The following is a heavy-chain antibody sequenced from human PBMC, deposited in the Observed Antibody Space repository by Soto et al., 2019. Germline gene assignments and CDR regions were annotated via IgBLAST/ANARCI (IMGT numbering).Heavy chain of an antibody. D-gene: IGHD4-17*01. CDR1: GFSLTTGKMG. CDR3: ARMNVDSYQFYYAMDV. Sequence: SGPTLVNPTETLTLTCTVSGFSLTTGKMGVGWIRQPPGKALEWLAHIFSDNERSYSTSLQGRLTISKDTSGSQVVLSMTNVDPVDTATYYCARMNVDSYQFYYAMDVWGQGTTVTVSS. V-gene: IGHV2-26*01. J-gene: IGHJ6*02. CDR2: IFSDNER.